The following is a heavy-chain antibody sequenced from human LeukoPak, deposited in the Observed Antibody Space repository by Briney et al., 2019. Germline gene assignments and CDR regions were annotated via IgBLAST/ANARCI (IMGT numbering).Heavy chain of an antibody. CDR3: AKTPRDDILTDYSNPFTFDY. CDR2: ISGSGDST. V-gene: IGHV3-23*01. J-gene: IGHJ4*02. Sequence: GGSLRLSCAASGFTFSSYAMSWVRQAPGKGLEWVSSISGSGDSTYYADSVKGRFTISRDSSKDTLYLQMHSLRAEDTALYYCAKTPRDDILTDYSNPFTFDYWGQGTLVTVSS. CDR1: GFTFSSYA. D-gene: IGHD3-9*01.